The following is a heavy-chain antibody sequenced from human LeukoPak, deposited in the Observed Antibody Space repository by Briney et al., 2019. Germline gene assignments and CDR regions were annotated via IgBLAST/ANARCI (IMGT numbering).Heavy chain of an antibody. CDR2: ISSSSSTI. Sequence: GGSLRLSCAASGFTFSSYSMNWVCQAPGKGLEWVSYISSSSSTIHYADSVKGRFTISRDNAKNSLYLQMNSLRDEDTAVYYCARGRAQYYYDSSGYYYFDYWGQGTLVTVSS. CDR3: ARGRAQYYYDSSGYYYFDY. D-gene: IGHD3-22*01. V-gene: IGHV3-48*02. CDR1: GFTFSSYS. J-gene: IGHJ4*02.